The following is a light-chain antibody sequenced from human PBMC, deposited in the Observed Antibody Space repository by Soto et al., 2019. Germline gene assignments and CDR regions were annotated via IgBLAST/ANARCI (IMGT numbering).Light chain of an antibody. CDR2: DAS. J-gene: IGKJ3*01. Sequence: AIQLTQSPSSLSAYVGDSVSITCRAIQGISSALAWYQQKPGRAPKLLIYDASSLEGGVPSRFSGSRSGTDFTLTVSSLQPEDFATYYCQQFDDYPFTFGPGTKVDIK. CDR1: QGISSA. CDR3: QQFDDYPFT. V-gene: IGKV1D-13*01.